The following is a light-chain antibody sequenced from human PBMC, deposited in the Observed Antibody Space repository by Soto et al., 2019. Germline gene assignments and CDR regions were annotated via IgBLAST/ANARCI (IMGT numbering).Light chain of an antibody. CDR2: GVS. CDR1: QSVSTY. Sequence: EIVVTQSPATLSLSPGERATLSCRASQSVSTYVAWYQHKLGQAPRLLVYGVSNRATGIPARFSGGGSGTDFTLTISNVEPEDFSAYYCQQRRDWPWTFGQGTKVDI. V-gene: IGKV3-11*01. CDR3: QQRRDWPWT. J-gene: IGKJ1*01.